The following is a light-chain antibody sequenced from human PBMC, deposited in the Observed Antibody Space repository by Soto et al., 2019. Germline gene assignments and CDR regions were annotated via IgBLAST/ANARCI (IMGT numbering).Light chain of an antibody. CDR2: AAS. V-gene: IGKV1-27*01. CDR1: QGIGNF. CDR3: QNYDSAPPT. J-gene: IGKJ1*01. Sequence: DITMTQSPSSLSASVGDRVTITCRASQGIGNFLVWYQQKPGKVPKLLIYAASSLQSGVPSRFSGTGSGTDFTLTISSLQPEDVATYYCQNYDSAPPTFGQGTKVAIK.